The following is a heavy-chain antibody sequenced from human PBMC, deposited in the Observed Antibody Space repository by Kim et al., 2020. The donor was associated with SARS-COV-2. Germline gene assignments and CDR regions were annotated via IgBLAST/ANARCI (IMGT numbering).Heavy chain of an antibody. V-gene: IGHV3-33*01. CDR3: ARVYDYGDYVDYYYGMDV. D-gene: IGHD4-17*01. CDR2: IWYDGSNK. J-gene: IGHJ6*02. CDR1: GFTFSSYG. Sequence: GGSLRLSCAASGFTFSSYGMHWVRQAPGKGLEWVAVIWYDGSNKYYADSVKGRFTISRDNSKNTLYLQMNSLRAEDTAVYYCARVYDYGDYVDYYYGMDVWGQGTTVTVSS.